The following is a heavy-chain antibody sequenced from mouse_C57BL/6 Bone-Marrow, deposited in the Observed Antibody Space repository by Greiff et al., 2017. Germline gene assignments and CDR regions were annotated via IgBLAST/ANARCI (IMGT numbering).Heavy chain of an antibody. J-gene: IGHJ3*01. Sequence: EVKLMESGGGLVQPGASLRLSCAASGFTFTDYSMSWVRQPPGKAPEWLALIRNKANGYPTEYTASVTGPFSSSRDNSQNSLYLQKITLRAEDSATYYSVKAVLYAGYGFAYWGKGTLVTVSA. CDR1: GFTFTDYS. CDR2: IRNKANGYPT. CDR3: VKAVLYAGYGFAY. D-gene: IGHD2-3*01. V-gene: IGHV7-4*01.